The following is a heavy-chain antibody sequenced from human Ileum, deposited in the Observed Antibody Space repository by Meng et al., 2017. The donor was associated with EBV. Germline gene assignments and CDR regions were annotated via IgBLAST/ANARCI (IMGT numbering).Heavy chain of an antibody. J-gene: IGHJ5*02. V-gene: IGHV4-30-4*01. D-gene: IGHD3-9*01. CDR2: KYHSGST. CDR3: ARRGGYDILTPVGWFDP. CDR1: GGYISSSGNY. Sequence: HLQELGPGLVRPSETLSLTCAFSGGYISSSGNYWSWIRQPPGKGLEWIGYKYHSGSTYYNPSLKSRVTMSVDTSRNQFSLKLSSVTAADTAVYYCARRGGYDILTPVGWFDPWGQGTLVTVSS.